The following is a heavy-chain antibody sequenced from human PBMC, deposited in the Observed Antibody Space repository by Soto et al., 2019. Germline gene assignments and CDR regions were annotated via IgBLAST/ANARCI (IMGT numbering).Heavy chain of an antibody. CDR1: GGTVSSYA. J-gene: IGHJ4*02. Sequence: QVQLVQSGAEVKKPGSSVKVSCKASGGTVSSYAISWVRQAPGHGLEWMGGIIPIFGTANYAQKFQGRVTITADESTSTAYVELSSLRSEDTAVYYCARAHYYDSSGYYGLSDYWGQGTLVTVSS. CDR3: ARAHYYDSSGYYGLSDY. V-gene: IGHV1-69*01. CDR2: IIPIFGTA. D-gene: IGHD3-22*01.